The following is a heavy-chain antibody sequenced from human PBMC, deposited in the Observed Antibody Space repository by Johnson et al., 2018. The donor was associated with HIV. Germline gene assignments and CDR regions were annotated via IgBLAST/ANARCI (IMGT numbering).Heavy chain of an antibody. D-gene: IGHD3-10*01. CDR1: GFTFSDYY. V-gene: IGHV3-11*04. J-gene: IGHJ3*02. CDR3: ARDYHPGAKRSCFDI. CDR2: ISSSGSTI. Sequence: QVQLVESGGGLVKPGGSLRLSCAASGFTFSDYYMSWIRQAPGKGLEWVSYISSSGSTIYYADSVKGRFTISRDNSKNTLYLQMNSLRAEDTAVYYCARDYHPGAKRSCFDIWGQGTMVTVSS.